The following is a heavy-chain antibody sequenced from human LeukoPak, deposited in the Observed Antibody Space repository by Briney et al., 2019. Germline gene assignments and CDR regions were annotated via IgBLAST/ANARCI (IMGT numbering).Heavy chain of an antibody. V-gene: IGHV1-8*01. CDR2: MNPNSGNT. Sequence: ASVKVSCKASGYTFTSYDINWVRRATGQGLEWMGWMNPNSGNTGYAQKVQGRVTMTRNSSISTAYMELGSLRSEDTAVYYCARGPKDIVVVPAALRGYYYYGMDVWGQGTTVTVSS. J-gene: IGHJ6*02. CDR3: ARGPKDIVVVPAALRGYYYYGMDV. CDR1: GYTFTSYD. D-gene: IGHD2-2*01.